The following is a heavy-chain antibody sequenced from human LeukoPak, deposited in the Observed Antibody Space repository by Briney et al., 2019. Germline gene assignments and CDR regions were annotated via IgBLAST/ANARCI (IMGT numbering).Heavy chain of an antibody. D-gene: IGHD3-10*01. CDR3: ALEGFGAFDC. V-gene: IGHV4-38-2*02. J-gene: IGHJ4*02. Sequence: SETLSLTCTVSGYSISSGYYWGWIRQPPGKGLEWIGSIYHSGSTYYNPSLKSRVTISVDTSKNQFSLKLSSVTAADTAVYYCALEGFGAFDCWGQGTLVTVSS. CDR2: IYHSGST. CDR1: GYSISSGYY.